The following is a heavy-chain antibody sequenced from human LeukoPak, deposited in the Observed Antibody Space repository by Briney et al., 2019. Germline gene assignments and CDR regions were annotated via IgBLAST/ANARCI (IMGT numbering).Heavy chain of an antibody. CDR2: ITYNSIYI. CDR3: ARGSLIDY. Sequence: GGSLRLSCAASGFTFNAYSMNWVRQAPGKGLEWGSSITYNSIYIYYADSLKGRFTISRDNAKNSLYLQMNSLRAEDTAVYYCARGSLIDYWGQGTLVSVSS. V-gene: IGHV3-21*01. CDR1: GFTFNAYS. J-gene: IGHJ4*02. D-gene: IGHD3-22*01.